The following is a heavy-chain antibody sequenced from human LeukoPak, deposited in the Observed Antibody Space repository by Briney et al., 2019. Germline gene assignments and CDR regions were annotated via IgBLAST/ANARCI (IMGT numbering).Heavy chain of an antibody. J-gene: IGHJ6*02. CDR3: ARLGLSSGWRVYYYYYGMDV. D-gene: IGHD6-25*01. CDR2: IYYSGST. Sequence: PSETLSLTCTVSGGSISSSSYSWGWIRQPPGKGLEWIGSIYYSGSTYYNPSLKSRVTISVDTSKNQFSPKLSSVTAADTAVYYCARLGLSSGWRVYYYYYGMDVWGQGTTVTVSS. CDR1: GGSISSSSYS. V-gene: IGHV4-39*01.